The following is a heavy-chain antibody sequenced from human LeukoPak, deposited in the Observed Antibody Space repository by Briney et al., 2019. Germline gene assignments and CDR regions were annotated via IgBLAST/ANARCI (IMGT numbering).Heavy chain of an antibody. D-gene: IGHD3-10*01. CDR3: TRDWWYGSGSFLFFDY. CDR2: LGSKASGGRT. V-gene: IGHV3-49*03. J-gene: IGHJ4*02. CDR1: GFNFGDYT. Sequence: PGGSLRLSCSASGFNFGDYTMSWFRQAPGKGLEWVGFLGSKASGGRTEYAASVKGRFTISRDDSKSIAYLQMDSLKTEDTAVYYCTRDWWYGSGSFLFFDYWGPGTLVTASS.